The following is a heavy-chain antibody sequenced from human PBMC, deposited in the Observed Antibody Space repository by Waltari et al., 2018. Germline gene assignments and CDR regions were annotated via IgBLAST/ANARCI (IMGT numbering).Heavy chain of an antibody. J-gene: IGHJ4*02. D-gene: IGHD2-21*02. CDR1: RVSRSTGIYF. Sequence: QAQLQESGPGLVTPPPPLSITRTVPRVSRSTGIYFGTWLRQLPGKGLEWIGYVLYTGSTFYNSALQSRVSISADTSKNQFSLRLSSVSAADTAVYYCVRGVYCGDGCYSGADFWGPGALVTVSS. CDR2: VLYTGST. CDR3: VRGVYCGDGCYSGADF. V-gene: IGHV4-31*03.